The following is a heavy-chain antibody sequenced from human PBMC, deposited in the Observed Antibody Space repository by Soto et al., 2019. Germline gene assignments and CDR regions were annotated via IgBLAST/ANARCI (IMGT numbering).Heavy chain of an antibody. V-gene: IGHV1-69*12. CDR1: GGTFRTYA. Sequence: QVQLLQSGAEVKKPGSSVRVSCEASGGTFRTYAISWVRQAPGQGLEWMGEIIPIFGTVNYAQKFQGRVTITADESTTTVYMHLRSLRSEDTAVYYCAKGAVAGTPTSYYYYGMDVWGQGTMVTVSS. CDR3: AKGAVAGTPTSYYYYGMDV. J-gene: IGHJ6*02. D-gene: IGHD6-19*01. CDR2: IIPIFGTV.